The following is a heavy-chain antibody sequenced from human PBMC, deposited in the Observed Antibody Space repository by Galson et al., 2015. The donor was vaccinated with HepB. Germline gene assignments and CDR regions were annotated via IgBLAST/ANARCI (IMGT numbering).Heavy chain of an antibody. CDR2: INAGNGNT. J-gene: IGHJ6*03. CDR1: GYTFISYA. Sequence: SVKVSCKASGYTFISYAMHWVRQAPGQRLEWMGWINAGNGNTKYSQKFQGRVTITRDTSASTAYMELSSLRSEDTAVYYCARGVGDIVVVPAYYYYYHMDVWGKGTTVTVSS. V-gene: IGHV1-3*01. D-gene: IGHD2-2*01. CDR3: ARGVGDIVVVPAYYYYYHMDV.